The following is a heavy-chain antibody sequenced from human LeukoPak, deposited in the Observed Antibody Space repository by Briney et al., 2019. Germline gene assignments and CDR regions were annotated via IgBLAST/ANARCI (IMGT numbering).Heavy chain of an antibody. CDR1: GYTFTSYG. J-gene: IGHJ6*03. Sequence: ASVKVSCKASGYTFTSYGISWVRQAPGQGLEWMGWISAYNGNTNYAQKLQGRVTMTTDTSTSTAYMELRSLRSDDTAVCYCARDPGGWLRLGSSYMDVWGKGTTVTVSS. D-gene: IGHD5-12*01. CDR3: ARDPGGWLRLGSSYMDV. V-gene: IGHV1-18*01. CDR2: ISAYNGNT.